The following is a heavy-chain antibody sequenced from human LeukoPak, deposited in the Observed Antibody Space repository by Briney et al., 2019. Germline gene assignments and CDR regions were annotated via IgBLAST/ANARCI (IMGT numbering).Heavy chain of an antibody. D-gene: IGHD6-19*01. CDR2: INPDGSTT. CDR1: GFTFSSYW. J-gene: IGHJ4*02. CDR3: ARVSVGRYHFDN. Sequence: GGSLRLSCAASGFTFSSYWMHWVRQAPGKGLVWVSRINPDGSTTSYADSVKGRFTISRDSAKNTLYLQMNSLRAEDTAVYYCARVSVGRYHFDNWGQGTPVTVSS. V-gene: IGHV3-74*01.